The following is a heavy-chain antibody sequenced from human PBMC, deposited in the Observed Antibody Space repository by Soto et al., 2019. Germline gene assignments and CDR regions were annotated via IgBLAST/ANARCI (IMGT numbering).Heavy chain of an antibody. J-gene: IGHJ4*02. CDR1: GGAISSSSYY. CDR3: ARGVVLTGIPFDY. CDR2: KYYSGST. V-gene: IGHV4-39*02. D-gene: IGHD2-21*02. Sequence: QLQLHESGPGLVKPSETLSLTCTVSGGAISSSSYYWGWIRQPPGKGLEWIGSKYYSGSTYYNPPLTSRVTISVDTSKNLFSLMLNCVTAADTAVYYCARGVVLTGIPFDYWGQGTLVTVSS.